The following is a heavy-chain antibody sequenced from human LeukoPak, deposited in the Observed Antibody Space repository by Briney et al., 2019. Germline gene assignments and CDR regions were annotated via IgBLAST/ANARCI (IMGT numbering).Heavy chain of an antibody. CDR1: GGTFSSYA. Sequence: ASVKVSCKASGGTFSSYAISWVRQAPGQGLEWMGGIIPIFGTANYAQKFQGRVTITADKSTSTAYMGLSSLRSEDTAVYYCARGSVRHIVVVTAIPSYYYYYMDVWGKGTTVTISS. D-gene: IGHD2-21*02. J-gene: IGHJ6*03. V-gene: IGHV1-69*06. CDR3: ARGSVRHIVVVTAIPSYYYYYMDV. CDR2: IIPIFGTA.